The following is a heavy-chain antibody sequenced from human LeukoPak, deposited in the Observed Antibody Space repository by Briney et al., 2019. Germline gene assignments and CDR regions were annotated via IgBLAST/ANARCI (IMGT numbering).Heavy chain of an antibody. CDR1: GYTFTSYG. V-gene: IGHV1-8*01. J-gene: IGHJ6*02. D-gene: IGHD3-3*01. CDR2: MNPNSGNT. CDR3: AREGAYYDFWSGENKHYYGMDV. Sequence: ASVTVSCKASGYTFTSYGINWVRQAPGQGLEWMGWMNPNSGNTGYAQKFQGRVTMTRNTSISTAYMELSSLRSEDTAVYYCAREGAYYDFWSGENKHYYGMDVWGQGTTVTVSS.